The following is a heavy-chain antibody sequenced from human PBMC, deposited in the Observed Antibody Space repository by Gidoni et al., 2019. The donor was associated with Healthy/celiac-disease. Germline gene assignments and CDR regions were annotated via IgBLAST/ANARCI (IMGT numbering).Heavy chain of an antibody. CDR2: IYYSGST. Sequence: QVQLQESGPGLVKPSETLSLTCTVSGGSISSYYWSWIRQPPGKGLEWIGYIYYSGSTNYNPSLKSRVTISVDTSKNQFSLKLSSVTAADTAVYYCARLSVGATHQYDYWGQGTLVTVSS. D-gene: IGHD1-26*01. V-gene: IGHV4-59*08. CDR1: GGSISSYY. CDR3: ARLSVGATHQYDY. J-gene: IGHJ4*02.